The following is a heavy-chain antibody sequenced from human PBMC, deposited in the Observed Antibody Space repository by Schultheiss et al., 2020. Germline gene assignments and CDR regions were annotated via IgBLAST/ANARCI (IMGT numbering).Heavy chain of an antibody. CDR3: TRTYYYGSGSYFYYYYGMDV. D-gene: IGHD3-10*01. CDR2: INPSGGST. CDR1: GYTFTSYN. J-gene: IGHJ6*02. V-gene: IGHV1-46*03. Sequence: GESLKISCKASGYTFTSYNMHWVRQAPGQGLEWMGIINPSGGSTSYAQKFQGRVTITKDMATSTAYMELSSLRAEDTAVYYCTRTYYYGSGSYFYYYYGMDVWGQGTTVTVSS.